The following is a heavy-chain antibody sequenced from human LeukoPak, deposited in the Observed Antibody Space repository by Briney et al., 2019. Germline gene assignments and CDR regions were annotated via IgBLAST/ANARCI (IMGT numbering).Heavy chain of an antibody. CDR3: ARASTMVLWFDP. CDR2: IYYSGST. V-gene: IGHV4-61*01. CDR1: GGSVSSGSYY. J-gene: IGHJ5*02. D-gene: IGHD3-10*01. Sequence: SETLSLTCTVSGGSVSSGSYYWSWIRQPPGKGLEWIGYIYYSGSTNYNPSLKSRVTISVDTSKNQFSLKLSSVTAADTAVYYCARASTMVLWFDPWGQGTLVTVSS.